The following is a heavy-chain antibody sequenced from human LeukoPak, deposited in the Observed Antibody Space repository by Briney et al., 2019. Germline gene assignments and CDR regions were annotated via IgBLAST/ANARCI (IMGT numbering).Heavy chain of an antibody. V-gene: IGHV1-18*01. CDR2: ISTYNGNT. Sequence: ASVKVSCKASGYTFTTYDITWVRQAPGQGLEWMGWISTYNGNTNYVQNLQGRVTMTTDTSTSTAYMELRSMRSDDTAVYYCGRGDCGGDCYSSPYYFYYGIDVWGQGTTVTVSS. D-gene: IGHD2-21*02. CDR3: GRGDCGGDCYSSPYYFYYGIDV. J-gene: IGHJ6*02. CDR1: GYTFTTYD.